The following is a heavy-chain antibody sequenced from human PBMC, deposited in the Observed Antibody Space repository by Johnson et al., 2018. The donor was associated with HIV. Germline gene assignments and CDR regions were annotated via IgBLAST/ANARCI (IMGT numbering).Heavy chain of an antibody. CDR2: IYTGSDST. V-gene: IGHV3-66*01. CDR3: ARVTHIQLWANDAFDI. Sequence: VQLVESGGGLVQPGGSLRLSCAVSGYSVTGYNMNWVRQAPVKGLEWVSVIYTGSDSTSYTDSVKDRFTISRDSSQNAVYLQMSSLRAEDTALYYCARVTHIQLWANDAFDIWGQGTMVTVSS. J-gene: IGHJ3*02. D-gene: IGHD5-18*01. CDR1: GYSVTGYN.